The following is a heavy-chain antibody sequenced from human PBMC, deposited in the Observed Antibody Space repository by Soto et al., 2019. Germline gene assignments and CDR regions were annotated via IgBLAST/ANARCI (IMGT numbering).Heavy chain of an antibody. J-gene: IGHJ6*02. CDR3: AKGSGDRLSLGMDV. CDR2: ISYDGSNT. CDR1: GFSIGDYG. Sequence: GGSLRLSCAASGFSIGDYGMEWVRPAPGKGLEWVALISYDGSNTYYADSVKGRFTISRDNSKDTLFLQMTGLRREDPAVYYCAKGSGDRLSLGMDVWGQGTTVTVSS. D-gene: IGHD7-27*01. V-gene: IGHV3-30*18.